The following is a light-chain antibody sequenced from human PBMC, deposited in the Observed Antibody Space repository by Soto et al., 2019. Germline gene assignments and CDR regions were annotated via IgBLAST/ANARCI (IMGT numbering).Light chain of an antibody. J-gene: IGKJ2*01. CDR3: QQYNSYPYT. CDR2: KAS. V-gene: IGKV1-5*03. Sequence: DIQMTQSPSTLSASVGDRVTITCRASQSISSWLAWYQQKPGKAPKLLIYKASSLESGVPLRFSGSGSGTEFTLTISSLQPDDFATYYCQQYNSYPYTFGQGIKLEIK. CDR1: QSISSW.